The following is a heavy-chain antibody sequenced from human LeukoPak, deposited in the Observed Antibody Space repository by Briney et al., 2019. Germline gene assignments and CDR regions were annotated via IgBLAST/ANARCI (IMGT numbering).Heavy chain of an antibody. J-gene: IGHJ3*02. CDR2: ISGTGSNT. V-gene: IGHV3-23*01. D-gene: IGHD6-19*01. Sequence: GGSLRLSCAASGFTFSSYAMSWVRQAPGKGLEWVSAISGTGSNTYYADSVKGRFTISRDNSKNTLYLQMNGLRAEDTAIYYCTEAYSSGWFDAFDIWGQGTMVTVSS. CDR1: GFTFSSYA. CDR3: TEAYSSGWFDAFDI.